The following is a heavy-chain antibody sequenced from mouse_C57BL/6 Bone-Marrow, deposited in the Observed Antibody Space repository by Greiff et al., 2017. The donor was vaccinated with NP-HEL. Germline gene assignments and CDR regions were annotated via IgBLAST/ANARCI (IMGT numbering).Heavy chain of an antibody. J-gene: IGHJ2*01. CDR2: IHPSDSDT. CDR1: GYTFTSYW. V-gene: IGHV1-74*01. D-gene: IGHD1-1*01. Sequence: QVQLKQPGAELVKPGASVKVSCKASGYTFTSYWMHWVKQRPGQGLEWIGRIHPSDSDTNYNQKFKGKATLTVDKSSSTAYMQLSSLTSEDSAVYYCAILMHYGSSYDYWGQGTTLTVSS. CDR3: AILMHYGSSYDY.